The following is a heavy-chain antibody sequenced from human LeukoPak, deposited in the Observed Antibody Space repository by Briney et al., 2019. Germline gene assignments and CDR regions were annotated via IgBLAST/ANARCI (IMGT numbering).Heavy chain of an antibody. D-gene: IGHD3-3*01. J-gene: IGHJ4*02. CDR3: ARGRGGDDFWSGYYTRTRYYFDY. CDR1: GFTFSSYW. Sequence: GGSLRLSCAASGFTFSSYWMSWVRQAPGKGLEWVANIKQDGREEYYVDSVKGRFTISRDNAKNSLYLQMNSLRAEDTAVYYCARGRGGDDFWSGYYTRTRYYFDYWGQGTLVTVSS. CDR2: IKQDGREE. V-gene: IGHV3-7*03.